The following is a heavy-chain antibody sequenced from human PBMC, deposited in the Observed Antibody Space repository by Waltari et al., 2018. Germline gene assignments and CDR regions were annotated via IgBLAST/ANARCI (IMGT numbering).Heavy chain of an antibody. CDR3: AGTDLHTKIAFDS. D-gene: IGHD2-21*01. V-gene: IGHV4-39*01. CDR2: RYFTVTT. J-gene: IGHJ4*02. CDR1: GASVASAAHY. Sequence: QVRLRESGPGLVKPSETLSLTCAVSGASVASAAHYWGWIRQSPERGLEWIGTRYFTVTTHYNPSLRSRVTISADTSRDQFSLRVNSVTAADTAVYYCAGTDLHTKIAFDSWGQGTQVTVSA.